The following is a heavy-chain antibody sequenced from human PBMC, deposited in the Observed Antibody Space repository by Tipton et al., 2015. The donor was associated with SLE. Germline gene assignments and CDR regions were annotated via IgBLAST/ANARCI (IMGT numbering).Heavy chain of an antibody. V-gene: IGHV3-33*01. CDR3: ASALGDAAFDI. CDR1: GFTFSSYG. J-gene: IGHJ3*02. CDR2: IWYDGSNK. D-gene: IGHD3-16*01. Sequence: SLRLSCAASGFTFSSYGMHWVRQAPGKGLEWVAVIWYDGSNKYYADSVKGRFTISRDNSKNTLYLQMNSLRAEDTAVYYCASALGDAAFDIWGQGTMVTVSS.